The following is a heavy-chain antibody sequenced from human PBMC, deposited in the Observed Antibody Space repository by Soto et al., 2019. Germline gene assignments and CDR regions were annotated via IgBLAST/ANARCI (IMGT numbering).Heavy chain of an antibody. CDR1: GGTFSTYA. V-gene: IGHV1-69*12. Sequence: QVQLVQSGAEVKKPESSVKVSCNAPGGTFSTYAISWVRQAPGQGLEWMGGIIPMFGTANYAQRFQDRVTITANEATSTVYLELISLRSEDTAVYFCASGIQLWLRRLKNGSSGWCQGTLVTFSS. D-gene: IGHD5-18*01. CDR2: IIPMFGTA. CDR3: ASGIQLWLRRLKNGSSG. J-gene: IGHJ4*02.